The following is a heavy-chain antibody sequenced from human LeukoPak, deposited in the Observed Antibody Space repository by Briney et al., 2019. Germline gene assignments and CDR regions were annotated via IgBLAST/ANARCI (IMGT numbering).Heavy chain of an antibody. D-gene: IGHD3-22*01. V-gene: IGHV3-11*04. CDR2: ISSSGSNI. Sequence: GGSLRLSCAASGFTFSDYYMSWIRQAPGKGLEWVAYISSSGSNIHYADSVKGRFTISRDNAKNSLYLQMNSLRAEDTAVYYCAKDGFYDSSAYYYVRYFDLWGRGTLVTVSS. CDR3: AKDGFYDSSAYYYVRYFDL. J-gene: IGHJ2*01. CDR1: GFTFSDYY.